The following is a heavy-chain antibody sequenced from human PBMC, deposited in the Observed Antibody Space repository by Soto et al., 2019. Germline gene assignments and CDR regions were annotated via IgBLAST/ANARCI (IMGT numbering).Heavy chain of an antibody. J-gene: IGHJ3*02. D-gene: IGHD6-13*01. V-gene: IGHV1-8*01. CDR3: WRVGAAAELRNAFDI. CDR2: MNPNSGNT. CDR1: GYTFTSYD. Sequence: QVQLVQSGAEVKKPGASVKVSCKASGYTFTSYDINWVRQATGQGLEWMGWMNPNSGNTGYAQKFQGRVTMTRNTSTSTAYMELSSLRSEDTAVYYCWRVGAAAELRNAFDIWGQGTMVTVSS.